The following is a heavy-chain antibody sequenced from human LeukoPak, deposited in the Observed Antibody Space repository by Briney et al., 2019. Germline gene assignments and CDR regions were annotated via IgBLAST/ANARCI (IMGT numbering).Heavy chain of an antibody. CDR3: ARTPPNYDFWSGYYTGIWFDP. CDR1: GYTFTSYY. J-gene: IGHJ5*02. CDR2: INPSGGST. Sequence: GASVKVSCKASGYTFTSYYMHWVRQAPGQGLERMGIINPSGGSTSYAQKFQGRVTMTRDTSTSTVYMELSSLRSEDTAVYYCARTPPNYDFWSGYYTGIWFDPWGQGTLVTVSS. D-gene: IGHD3-3*01. V-gene: IGHV1-46*01.